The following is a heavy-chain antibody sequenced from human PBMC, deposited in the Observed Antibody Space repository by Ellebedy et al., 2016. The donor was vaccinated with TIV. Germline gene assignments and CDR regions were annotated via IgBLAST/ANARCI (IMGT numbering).Heavy chain of an antibody. Sequence: GESLKISCAASGFDFSSYGMHWVRQAPGKGLEWVAVIWYDGSKIHYTDSVKGRFSISRDNSKNTLYLEMNSLRAEDSAIYYCARVDTMGGNYYYYMDVWGKGTTVTVSS. CDR2: IWYDGSKI. J-gene: IGHJ6*03. D-gene: IGHD3-16*01. CDR3: ARVDTMGGNYYYYMDV. CDR1: GFDFSSYG. V-gene: IGHV3-33*01.